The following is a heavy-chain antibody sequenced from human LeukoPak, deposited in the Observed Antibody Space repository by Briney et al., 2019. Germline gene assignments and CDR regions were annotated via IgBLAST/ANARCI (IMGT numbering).Heavy chain of an antibody. CDR1: GGSISSYY. CDR2: ISYSGNT. D-gene: IGHD5-24*01. CDR3: ARYGYNSLHFDY. J-gene: IGHJ4*02. Sequence: PSETLSLTCTVSGGSISSYYWSWIRQPPGKGLQWIGYISYSGNTNYNPSLKSRVTMSVDTSKNHFSLNLSSVTAADTAVYYCARYGYNSLHFDYWGQGTLVTVSS. V-gene: IGHV4-59*01.